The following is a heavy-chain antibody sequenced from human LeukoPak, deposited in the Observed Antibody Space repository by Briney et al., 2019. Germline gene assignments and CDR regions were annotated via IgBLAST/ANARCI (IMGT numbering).Heavy chain of an antibody. V-gene: IGHV4-39*07. CDR2: IYYSGST. CDR3: ARSNYYYDSSGYYPPMYYFDY. CDR1: GGSISSSSYY. J-gene: IGHJ4*02. D-gene: IGHD3-22*01. Sequence: PSETLSLTCTVSGGSISSSSYYWGWIRQPPGKGLEWIGSIYYSGSTNYNPSLKSRVTISVDTSKNQFSLKLSSVTAADTAVYYCARSNYYYDSSGYYPPMYYFDYWGQGTLVTVSS.